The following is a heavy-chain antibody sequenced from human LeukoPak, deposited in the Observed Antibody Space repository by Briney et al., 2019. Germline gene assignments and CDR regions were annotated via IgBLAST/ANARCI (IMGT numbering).Heavy chain of an antibody. Sequence: SQTLSLTCTVSGDSISSGGYYWSWIRQHPGKGLEWIGYIYYSGSTYYNPSLKSRVTISVDTSKNQFSLKLSSVTDADTAVYYCAREGSVYRSSLDYWGQGILVTVSS. D-gene: IGHD4-11*01. CDR1: GDSISSGGYY. J-gene: IGHJ4*02. V-gene: IGHV4-31*03. CDR3: AREGSVYRSSLDY. CDR2: IYYSGST.